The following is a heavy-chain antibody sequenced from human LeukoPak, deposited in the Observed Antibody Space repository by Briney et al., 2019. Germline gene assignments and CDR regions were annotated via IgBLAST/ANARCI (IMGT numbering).Heavy chain of an antibody. CDR1: GFTLSSYW. Sequence: QSGGSLRLSCAASGFTLSSYWMHWVRQAPGKGLEWVSAISGSGGSTYYADSVKGRFTISRDNSKNTLYLQMNSLRAEDTAVYYCARRVDCSGGSCRRPYYYYYYYMDVWGKGTTVTVSS. D-gene: IGHD2-15*01. CDR2: ISGSGGST. J-gene: IGHJ6*03. CDR3: ARRVDCSGGSCRRPYYYYYYYMDV. V-gene: IGHV3-23*01.